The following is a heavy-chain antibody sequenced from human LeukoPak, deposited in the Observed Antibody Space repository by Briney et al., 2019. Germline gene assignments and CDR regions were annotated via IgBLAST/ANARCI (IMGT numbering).Heavy chain of an antibody. CDR1: GFTFSSYA. Sequence: PGGSLRLSCAASGFTFSSYAMSWVRQAPGKGLEWVSSISGSGDSTYYADSVKGRFTISRDNAKNSLYLQMNSLRAEDTAVYYCARGYSGYGYHYYYMDVWGKGTTVTVSS. CDR2: ISGSGDST. CDR3: ARGYSGYGYHYYYMDV. V-gene: IGHV3-23*01. D-gene: IGHD5-12*01. J-gene: IGHJ6*03.